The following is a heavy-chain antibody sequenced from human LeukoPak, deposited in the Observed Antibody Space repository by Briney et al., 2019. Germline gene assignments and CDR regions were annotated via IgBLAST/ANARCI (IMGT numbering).Heavy chain of an antibody. CDR2: IYYSGST. CDR3: ARLGYYGSGSLVHYFDY. J-gene: IGHJ4*02. V-gene: IGHV4-39*01. CDR1: GGSISSYY. D-gene: IGHD3-10*01. Sequence: SETLSLTCTVYGGSISSYYWSWIRQPPGKGLEWIGSIYYSGSTYYNPSLKSRVTISVDTSKNQFSLKLSSVTAADTAVYYCARLGYYGSGSLVHYFDYWGQGTLVTVSS.